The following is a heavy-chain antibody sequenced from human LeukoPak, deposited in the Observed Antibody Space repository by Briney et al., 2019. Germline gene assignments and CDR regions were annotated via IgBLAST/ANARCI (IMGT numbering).Heavy chain of an antibody. Sequence: ASVKVSCKASGYTFTSYGISWVRQAPGQGLEWMGWISAYNGNTNYAQKLQGRVTMTTDTSTSTACMELRSLRSDDTAVYYCARDLDGYNYSDEYFQHWGQGTLVTVSS. J-gene: IGHJ1*01. CDR1: GYTFTSYG. CDR2: ISAYNGNT. CDR3: ARDLDGYNYSDEYFQH. D-gene: IGHD5-24*01. V-gene: IGHV1-18*01.